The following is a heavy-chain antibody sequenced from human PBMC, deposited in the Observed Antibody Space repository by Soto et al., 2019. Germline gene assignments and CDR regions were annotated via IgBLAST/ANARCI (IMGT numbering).Heavy chain of an antibody. CDR3: AREYGDYGAFDI. J-gene: IGHJ3*02. Sequence: QVQLVESGGGVVQPGRSLRLSCAASGFTFSSYGMHWVRQAPGKGLEWVAVIWYDGSNKYYADSVKGRFTISRDNSKNTLYLQMNSLRAEDTAVYYCAREYGDYGAFDIWGQGTMVTVYS. CDR1: GFTFSSYG. CDR2: IWYDGSNK. V-gene: IGHV3-33*01. D-gene: IGHD4-17*01.